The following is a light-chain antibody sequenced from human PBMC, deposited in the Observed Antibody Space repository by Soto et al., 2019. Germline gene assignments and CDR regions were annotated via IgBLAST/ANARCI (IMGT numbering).Light chain of an antibody. CDR2: DVS. Sequence: QSALTQPASVSGSPGQSITISCTGTSSDVGGYNYVSWYQQHPGKAPKLMIYDVSNRPSGVSNRFSGSKSGNTASLTISGLQAEDEDDYYCSSYTSSSTLCVFGTGTQLTVL. CDR3: SSYTSSSTLCV. J-gene: IGLJ7*01. V-gene: IGLV2-14*01. CDR1: SSDVGGYNY.